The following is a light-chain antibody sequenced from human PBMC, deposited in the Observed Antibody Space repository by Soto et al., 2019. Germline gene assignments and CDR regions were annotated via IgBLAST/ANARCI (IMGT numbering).Light chain of an antibody. CDR1: SSDVGSYNL. V-gene: IGLV2-23*01. Sequence: QSVLTQPASVSGSPGQSITISCTGTSSDVGSYNLVSWYQQHPGKAPKLMIYEGSTRPSGVSNRFSGSKSGNTASLTISGLKAEDEANYYCCSYAGSSTYVFGTGTKVTVL. CDR2: EGS. CDR3: CSYAGSSTYV. J-gene: IGLJ1*01.